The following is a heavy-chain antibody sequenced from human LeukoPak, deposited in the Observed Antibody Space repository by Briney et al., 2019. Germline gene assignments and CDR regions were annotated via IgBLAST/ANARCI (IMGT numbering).Heavy chain of an antibody. CDR2: ISYDGSNK. CDR1: GFTFSSYG. CDR3: AKDDGVAVAGTSWETYHYYYGMDV. V-gene: IGHV3-30*18. D-gene: IGHD6-19*01. J-gene: IGHJ6*04. Sequence: PGRSLRLSCAASGFTFSSYGMHWVRQAPGKGLEWVAVISYDGSNKYYADSVKGRFTISRDNSKNTLYLQMNSLRAEDTAVYYCAKDDGVAVAGTSWETYHYYYGMDVWGKGTTVTVSS.